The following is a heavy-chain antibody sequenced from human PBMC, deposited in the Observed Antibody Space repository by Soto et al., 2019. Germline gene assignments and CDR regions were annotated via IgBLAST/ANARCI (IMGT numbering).Heavy chain of an antibody. Sequence: EVQLLGSGGGLVQPGGSLRLSCAASGFTFSNYAMNWVRQAPGKGLEWVSVISGSGDSTYYADSVKGRFTISRDNSKNTLYLQMNSLRAEDTAIYYCARRGSGSYYDYWGQGTLVTVSS. CDR2: ISGSGDST. CDR3: ARRGSGSYYDY. V-gene: IGHV3-23*01. CDR1: GFTFSNYA. J-gene: IGHJ4*02. D-gene: IGHD1-26*01.